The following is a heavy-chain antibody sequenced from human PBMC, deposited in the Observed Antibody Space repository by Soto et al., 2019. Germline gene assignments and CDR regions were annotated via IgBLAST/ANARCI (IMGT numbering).Heavy chain of an antibody. Sequence: QVQLVQSGAEVKKPGASVKVSCKASVYTFTSYGISWVRQAPGQVLEGMGWISAYNGNTNYAQKLEGRVTMTTDTSTSTAYMELRSLRSDDTALYYCATNSIAARHYYYGMDVWGQGTTVTVSS. CDR3: ATNSIAARHYYYGMDV. CDR1: VYTFTSYG. D-gene: IGHD6-6*01. J-gene: IGHJ6*02. V-gene: IGHV1-18*04. CDR2: ISAYNGNT.